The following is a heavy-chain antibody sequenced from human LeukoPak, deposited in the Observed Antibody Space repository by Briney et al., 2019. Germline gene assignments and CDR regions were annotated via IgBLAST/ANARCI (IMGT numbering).Heavy chain of an antibody. CDR3: AKDPSDFYYYMDV. CDR1: GFTFSNYG. CDR2: ISYDGSNK. V-gene: IGHV3-30*18. J-gene: IGHJ6*03. Sequence: GGSLRLSCAASGFTFSNYGMHWVRQAPGKGLEWVAVISYDGSNKYYADSVKGRFTISRDNSKNTLYLQMNSLRAEDTAVYYCAKDPSDFYYYMDVWGKGTTVTVSS.